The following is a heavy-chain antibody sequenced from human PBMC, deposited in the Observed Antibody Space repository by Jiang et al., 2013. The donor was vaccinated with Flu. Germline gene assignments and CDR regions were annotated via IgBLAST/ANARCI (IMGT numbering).Heavy chain of an antibody. CDR3: TRPGWVGELLPRGYYYGMDV. Sequence: EVQLVESGGGLVQPGGSLKLSCAASGFTFSGSAMHWVRQASGKGLEWVGRIRSKANSYATAYAASVKGRFTISRDDSKNTAYLQMNSLKTEDTAVYYCTRPGWVGELLPRGYYYGMDVWGQGTTVTVSS. CDR1: GFTFSGSA. J-gene: IGHJ6*02. V-gene: IGHV3-73*02. D-gene: IGHD3-10*01. CDR2: IRSKANSYAT.